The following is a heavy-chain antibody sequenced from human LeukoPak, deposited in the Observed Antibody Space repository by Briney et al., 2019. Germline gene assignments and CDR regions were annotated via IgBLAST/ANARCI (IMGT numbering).Heavy chain of an antibody. CDR2: IKSKTDGGTT. CDR3: TTETYYYDSSGYYPVYYYYMDV. D-gene: IGHD3-22*01. J-gene: IGHJ6*03. CDR1: GFTLSSFW. V-gene: IGHV3-15*01. Sequence: AGGSLRLSCAASGFTLSSFWMIWVRQAPGKGMEWVGRIKSKTDGGTTDYAAPVKGRFTISRDDAKNTLYLQMNSLKTEDTAMYYCTTETYYYDSSGYYPVYYYYMDVWGKGTTVTVSS.